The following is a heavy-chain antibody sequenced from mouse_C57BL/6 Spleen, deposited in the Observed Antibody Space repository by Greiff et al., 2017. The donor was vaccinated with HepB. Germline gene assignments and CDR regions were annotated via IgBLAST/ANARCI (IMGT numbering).Heavy chain of an antibody. CDR1: GYAFSSSW. Sequence: VQLQQSGPELVKPGASVKISCKASGYAFSSSWMNWVKQRPGKGLEWIGRIYPGDGDTNYNGKFKGKATLTADKSSSTAYMQLSSLTSEDSAVYCCASGPMDYWGQGTSVTVSS. CDR2: IYPGDGDT. J-gene: IGHJ4*01. CDR3: ASGPMDY. V-gene: IGHV1-82*01.